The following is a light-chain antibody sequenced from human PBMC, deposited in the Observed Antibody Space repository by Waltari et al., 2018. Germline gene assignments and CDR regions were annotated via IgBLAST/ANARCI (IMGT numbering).Light chain of an antibody. V-gene: IGKV3-15*01. CDR3: QQYNNWPPEDT. J-gene: IGKJ2*01. Sequence: EIVMTQSPATLSMSPGERATLSCRASQSVNSNLAWYQQKPGQAPRLLIYGASTRATGIPARFSGSWSGTDFSLTISSLQSEDFAVYYCQQYNNWPPEDTFGQGTKLEIK. CDR2: GAS. CDR1: QSVNSN.